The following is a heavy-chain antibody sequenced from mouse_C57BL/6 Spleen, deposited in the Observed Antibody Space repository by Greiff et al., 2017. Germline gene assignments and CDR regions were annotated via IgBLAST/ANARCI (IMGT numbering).Heavy chain of an antibody. D-gene: IGHD2-5*01. Sequence: DVMLVESEGGLVQPGSSMKLSCTASGFTFSDYYMAWVRQVPEKGLEWVANINYDGSSTYYLDSLKSRFIISRDNAKNILYLQMSSLKSEDTATYYCARRYSNYVGWYFDVWGTGTTVTVSS. CDR3: ARRYSNYVGWYFDV. J-gene: IGHJ1*03. CDR2: INYDGSST. V-gene: IGHV5-16*01. CDR1: GFTFSDYY.